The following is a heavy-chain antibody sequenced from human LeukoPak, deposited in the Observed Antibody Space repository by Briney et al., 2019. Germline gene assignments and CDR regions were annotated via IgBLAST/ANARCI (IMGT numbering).Heavy chain of an antibody. CDR1: GFTFRTYW. CDR2: IKEDGSET. D-gene: IGHD3-22*01. CDR3: ARDPFESSDYGVFGGYGAFDL. Sequence: PGGSLRLSCAASGFTFRTYWMTWVRQAPGKALEWVGNIKEDGSETYYVDSLKDRFIISRDNAENVLYLQMNNLRAEDSAVYYCARDPFESSDYGVFGGYGAFDLWGRGTMVIVSS. J-gene: IGHJ3*01. V-gene: IGHV3-7*01.